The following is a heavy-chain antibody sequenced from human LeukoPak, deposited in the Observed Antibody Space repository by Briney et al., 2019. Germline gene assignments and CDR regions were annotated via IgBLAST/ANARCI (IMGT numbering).Heavy chain of an antibody. D-gene: IGHD7-27*01. CDR1: GFTFDDYG. Sequence: PGGSLRLSCAASGFTFDDYGMSWVRQAPGKGLEWVSGINWNGGSTGYADSVKGRFTISRDNSKNTLYLQMNSLRAEDTAVYYCAKDLTGLFDYWGQGTLVTVSS. CDR2: INWNGGST. J-gene: IGHJ4*02. V-gene: IGHV3-20*04. CDR3: AKDLTGLFDY.